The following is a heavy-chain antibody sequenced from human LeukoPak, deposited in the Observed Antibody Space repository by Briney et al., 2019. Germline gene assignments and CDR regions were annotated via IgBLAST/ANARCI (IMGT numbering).Heavy chain of an antibody. J-gene: IGHJ5*02. D-gene: IGHD3-10*01. CDR2: IYPGDSDT. V-gene: IGHV5-51*01. CDR3: ARLRYGSGSYQSNWFDP. CDR1: GYTFTNYW. Sequence: GESLKISCKGSGYTFTNYWIGWVRQMPGKGLEWMGIIYPGDSDTRYSPSFQGQVTISADKSISTAYLQWSSLKASDTAMYYCARLRYGSGSYQSNWFDPWGQGTLVTVSS.